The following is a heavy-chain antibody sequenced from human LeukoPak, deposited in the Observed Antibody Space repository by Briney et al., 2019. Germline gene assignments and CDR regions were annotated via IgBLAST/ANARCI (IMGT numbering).Heavy chain of an antibody. J-gene: IGHJ4*02. V-gene: IGHV3-30*01. CDR1: GITFSNYA. D-gene: IGHD5-12*01. CDR2: FSYDGTTR. Sequence: PGRSLRLSCTASGITFSNYAMHWVRQAPGKDLEWLAVFSYDGTTRRYADSEKGRFTISRDNARNTQYLQMNSLRTEDTAIYYCARGKDDSDGYDFLLDYWGQGTLVTVSS. CDR3: ARGKDDSDGYDFLLDY.